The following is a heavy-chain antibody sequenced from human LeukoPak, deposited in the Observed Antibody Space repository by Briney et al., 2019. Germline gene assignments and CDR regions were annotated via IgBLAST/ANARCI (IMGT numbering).Heavy chain of an antibody. CDR1: GGSVSSGSYY. D-gene: IGHD3-10*01. V-gene: IGHV4-61*01. Sequence: KPSETLSLTCTVSGGSVSSGSYYWSWIRQPPGKGLEWIGYIYYSGSTNYNPSLKSRVTISADTSKNQFSLKLSSVTAADTAVYYCARTHYGSGSHNWFDPWGQGTLVTVSS. CDR2: IYYSGST. J-gene: IGHJ5*02. CDR3: ARTHYGSGSHNWFDP.